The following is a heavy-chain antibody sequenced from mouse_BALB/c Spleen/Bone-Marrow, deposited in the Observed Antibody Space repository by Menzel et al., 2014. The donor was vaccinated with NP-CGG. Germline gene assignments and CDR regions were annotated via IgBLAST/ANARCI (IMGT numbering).Heavy chain of an antibody. CDR1: GDSINSGY. Sequence: DVKLQESGPSLVKPSQTLSLTCSVTGDSINSGYWNWIRKFPGNKLDYMGYISYSGGTYYNPSLKSRISITRDTSKNQYYLQLNSVTTEDTATYYCAIITTAWYFDVWGAGTTVTVSS. CDR3: AIITTAWYFDV. D-gene: IGHD1-1*01. J-gene: IGHJ1*01. V-gene: IGHV3-8*02. CDR2: ISYSGGT.